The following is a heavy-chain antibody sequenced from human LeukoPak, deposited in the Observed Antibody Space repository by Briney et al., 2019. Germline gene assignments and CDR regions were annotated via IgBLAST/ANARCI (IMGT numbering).Heavy chain of an antibody. J-gene: IGHJ6*04. CDR1: GLTFSSYS. Sequence: GGSLRLSSVASGLTFSSYSMNWVRQAPGKGLEWVSSITSSSSYIYYADSVKGRFTISRDNAKNSLYLQMNSLRAEDTAVYYCARYRFVVGATDSFDMWGKGTTVTISS. V-gene: IGHV3-21*01. D-gene: IGHD1-26*01. CDR2: ITSSSSYI. CDR3: ARYRFVVGATDSFDM.